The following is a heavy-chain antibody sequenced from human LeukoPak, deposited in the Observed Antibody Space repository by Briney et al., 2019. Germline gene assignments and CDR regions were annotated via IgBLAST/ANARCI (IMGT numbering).Heavy chain of an antibody. D-gene: IGHD3-3*01. Sequence: SETLSLTCAVSGGSISSYYWSWIRQPPGKGLGWIGYIYYSGSTNYNPSLKSRVTISVDTSKNQFSLKLSSVTAADTAVYYCARGTYDFWSGYYTRRFDPWGQGTLVTVSS. V-gene: IGHV4-59*01. CDR2: IYYSGST. J-gene: IGHJ5*02. CDR1: GGSISSYY. CDR3: ARGTYDFWSGYYTRRFDP.